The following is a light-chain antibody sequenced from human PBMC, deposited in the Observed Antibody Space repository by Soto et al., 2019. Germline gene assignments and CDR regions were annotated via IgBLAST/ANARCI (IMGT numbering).Light chain of an antibody. CDR2: GAS. CDR3: QQYNNWQT. J-gene: IGKJ2*01. V-gene: IGKV3D-15*01. CDR1: QSIGSN. Sequence: EIVMTQSPATLYVSPGERATLSCRASQSIGSNLAWYQQKPGQAPRLLIYGASTRATDIPARFSGSGSGTEFALTISSLQSEDFAVYYCQQYNNWQTFGQGTKLDLK.